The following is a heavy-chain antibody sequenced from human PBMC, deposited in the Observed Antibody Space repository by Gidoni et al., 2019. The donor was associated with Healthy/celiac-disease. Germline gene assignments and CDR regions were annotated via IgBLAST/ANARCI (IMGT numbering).Heavy chain of an antibody. CDR2: IDPSDSYT. CDR3: ARSLDIVVGPAAYGIDV. Sequence: EVQLVQSGAEVKKPGESLRISCKGSGYSFTSYWISWVRQMPGKGLEWMGSIDPSDSYTNDSPAVQGHVTISADKSISTSYLQWSILKASDTAMYYWARSLDIVVGPAAYGIDVWGQGTTVTVSS. CDR1: GYSFTSYW. J-gene: IGHJ6*02. V-gene: IGHV5-10-1*01. D-gene: IGHD2-2*03.